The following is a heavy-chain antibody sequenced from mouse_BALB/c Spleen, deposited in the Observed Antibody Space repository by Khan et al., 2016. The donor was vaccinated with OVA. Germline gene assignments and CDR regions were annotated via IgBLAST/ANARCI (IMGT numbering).Heavy chain of an antibody. J-gene: IGHJ3*01. V-gene: IGHV3-2*02. D-gene: IGHD3-3*01. CDR1: GYSITSDYA. CDR3: ARGRAY. Sequence: EVQLQESGPGLVKPSQSLSLTCTVTGYSITSDYAWNWIRQFPGNKLEWMGYITYSGSTSYTPSLNSRISITRDTSKNQFFLQLNSVTTGDTATYYCARGRAYWGQGTLVTVSA. CDR2: ITYSGST.